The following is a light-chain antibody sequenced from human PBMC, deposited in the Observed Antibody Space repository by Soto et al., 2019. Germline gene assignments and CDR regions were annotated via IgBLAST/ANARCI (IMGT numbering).Light chain of an antibody. CDR3: QEYNDWHTLT. J-gene: IGKJ4*01. CDR2: GAS. Sequence: VLTLYPASLSWSPGDTATLSCRASQSVNNKLAWYQQKPARPPSLLIYGASTRATGVPASFTASGSATEFTLTISSLKSEDFGIYFCQEYNDWHTLTFGGGTQVDIK. CDR1: QSVNNK. V-gene: IGKV3-15*01.